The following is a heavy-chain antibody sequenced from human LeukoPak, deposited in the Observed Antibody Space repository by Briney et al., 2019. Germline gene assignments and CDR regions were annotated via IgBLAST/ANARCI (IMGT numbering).Heavy chain of an antibody. V-gene: IGHV1-69*01. CDR3: AQAGAYYYDSSGYPLPDY. Sequence: SVKVSCKASGGTFSSYAISWVRQAPGQGLEWMGGIIPIFGTANYAQKFQGRVTITADESTSTAYKELSSLRSEDTAVYYCAQAGAYYYDSSGYPLPDYWGQGTLVTVSS. CDR2: IIPIFGTA. J-gene: IGHJ4*02. D-gene: IGHD3-22*01. CDR1: GGTFSSYA.